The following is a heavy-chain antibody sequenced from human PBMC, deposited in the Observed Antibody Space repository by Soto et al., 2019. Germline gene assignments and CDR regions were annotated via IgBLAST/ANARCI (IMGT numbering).Heavy chain of an antibody. Sequence: PGESLKISCKGSGYSFASHWVAWVRQMPEKGLEWIATIYPGDSDTKYSSAFRGHVTISADTSVSTAYLQWRSLEATDSAIYYCARYSGSYWHYLDFWGQGTLVTVSS. J-gene: IGHJ4*02. CDR3: ARYSGSYWHYLDF. CDR1: GYSFASHW. V-gene: IGHV5-51*01. CDR2: IYPGDSDT. D-gene: IGHD1-26*01.